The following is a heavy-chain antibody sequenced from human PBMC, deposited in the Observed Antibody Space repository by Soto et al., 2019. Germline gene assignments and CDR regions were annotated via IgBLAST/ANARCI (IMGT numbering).Heavy chain of an antibody. CDR1: GGSISSGDYY. Sequence: SETLSLTCTVSGGSISSGDYYWSWIRQPPGKGLEWIGYIYYSGSTYYNPSLKSRVTISVDTSKNQFSLKLSSVTAADTAVYYCARDDRYDRDAFDIWGQGTMVTVS. CDR3: ARDDRYDRDAFDI. D-gene: IGHD3-22*01. J-gene: IGHJ3*02. V-gene: IGHV4-30-4*01. CDR2: IYYSGST.